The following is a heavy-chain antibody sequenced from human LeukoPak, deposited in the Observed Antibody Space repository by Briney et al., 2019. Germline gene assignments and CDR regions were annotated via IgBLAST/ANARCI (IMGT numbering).Heavy chain of an antibody. CDR1: GGSISSYY. CDR3: ARVVLWFGELYWFDP. CDR2: INHSGST. V-gene: IGHV4-34*01. J-gene: IGHJ5*02. Sequence: SETLSLTCTVSGGSISSYYWSWICQPPGKGLEWIGEINHSGSTNYNPSLKSRVTISVDTSKNQFSLKLSSVTAADTAVYYCARVVLWFGELYWFDPWGQGTLVTVSS. D-gene: IGHD3-10*01.